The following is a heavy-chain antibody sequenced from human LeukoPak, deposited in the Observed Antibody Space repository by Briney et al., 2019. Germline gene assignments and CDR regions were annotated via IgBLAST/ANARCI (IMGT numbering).Heavy chain of an antibody. Sequence: GGSLRLSCAASGFTFSSYAMHWVRQAPGKGLEWVAVISYDGSNKYYAGSVKGRFTISRDNSKNTLYLQMNSLRAEDTAVYYCPRDTPADIVLSAAFDPSGPGNLVTVS. CDR1: GFTFSSYA. D-gene: IGHD2-8*01. CDR2: ISYDGSNK. V-gene: IGHV3-30*04. J-gene: IGHJ5*02. CDR3: PRDTPADIVLSAAFDP.